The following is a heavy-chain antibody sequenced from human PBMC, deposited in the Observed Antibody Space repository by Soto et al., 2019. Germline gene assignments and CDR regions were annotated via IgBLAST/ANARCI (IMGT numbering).Heavy chain of an antibody. CDR2: IIPLFGIT. J-gene: IGHJ4*02. CDR3: VWAPSGEYSLPY. V-gene: IGHV1-69*17. D-gene: IGHD4-17*01. CDR1: GGTFTSYA. Sequence: QVQLVQSGAEVKKPGSSVKVSCKASGGTFTSYAIDWVRQAPGRGLEWMGGIIPLFGITNSPQRFQGRLTFTAEKSTSTAYMELSGLTSEDTALYYCVWAPSGEYSLPYWGQGTLVTVSS.